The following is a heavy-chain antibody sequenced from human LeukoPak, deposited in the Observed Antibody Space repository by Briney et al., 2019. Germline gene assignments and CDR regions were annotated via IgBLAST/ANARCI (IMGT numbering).Heavy chain of an antibody. D-gene: IGHD1-26*01. CDR2: IRGSGGST. V-gene: IGHV3-23*01. CDR3: ARSIRVGAYHY. CDR1: GFIFRNYA. J-gene: IGHJ4*02. Sequence: GSLRLSCAASGFIFRNYAMAWVRQAPGKGLEWVSGIRGSGGSTYYADSVKGRFTISRDNSKNTLYLQMNSLRAEDTAVYYCARSIRVGAYHYWGQGTLVTVSS.